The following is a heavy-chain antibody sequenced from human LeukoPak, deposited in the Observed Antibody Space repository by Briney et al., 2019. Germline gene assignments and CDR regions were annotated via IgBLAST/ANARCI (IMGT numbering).Heavy chain of an antibody. CDR3: ARSYSSPNWLDP. CDR2: IKQDGSEQ. V-gene: IGHV3-7*02. D-gene: IGHD6-19*01. CDR1: GFTFSNFC. Sequence: PGRSLRLSCVVSGFTFSNFCTSWVPHAPARGREGVANIKQDGSEQYCLNSVRGRFTISRDNDKNSLYLQMNGLRAEDTAVYCCARSYSSPNWLDPWGEGSLVSV. J-gene: IGHJ5*02.